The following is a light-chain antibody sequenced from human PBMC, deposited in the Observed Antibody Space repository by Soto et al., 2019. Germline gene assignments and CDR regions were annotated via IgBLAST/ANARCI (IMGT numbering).Light chain of an antibody. CDR1: SSDVGGYNY. CDR2: EVY. CDR3: SSYVGTNSYV. Sequence: QSVLTQPPSASGSPGQSVTISCTGTSSDVGGYNYVSWYQHHPGKAPKLIIYEVYKRPSGVPDRFSGSKSGNTAALTVSGRQSEDEADYYCSSYVGTNSYVFGTGTKLTVL. J-gene: IGLJ1*01. V-gene: IGLV2-8*01.